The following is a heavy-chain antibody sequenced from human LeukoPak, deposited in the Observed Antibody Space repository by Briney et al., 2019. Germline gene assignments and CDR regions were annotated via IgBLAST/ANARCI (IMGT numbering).Heavy chain of an antibody. CDR3: ARDLPTGSDYFDY. V-gene: IGHV3-7*01. J-gene: IGHJ4*02. D-gene: IGHD6-6*01. CDR1: GFTFSTYW. CDR2: INQDGSEK. Sequence: GGSLRLSCAASGFTFSTYWMSWVRQAPGKGLEWVANINQDGSEKYYVDSVKGRFTISRDNAKNSLYLQMSSLRADDTAVYYCARDLPTGSDYFDYWGQGTLVTVSS.